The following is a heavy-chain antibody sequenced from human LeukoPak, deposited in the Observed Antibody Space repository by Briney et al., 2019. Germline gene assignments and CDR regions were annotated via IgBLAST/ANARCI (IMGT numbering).Heavy chain of an antibody. Sequence: GGSLRLSXAASGFTVSSNYMSWARQAPGKGVEWVSVIYSGGSTYYADSVKGRFTISRDNSKNTLYLQMNSLRAEDTAVYYCARDMTKLGYFDYWGQGTLVTVSS. J-gene: IGHJ4*02. D-gene: IGHD7-27*01. CDR2: IYSGGST. CDR1: GFTVSSNY. CDR3: ARDMTKLGYFDY. V-gene: IGHV3-66*02.